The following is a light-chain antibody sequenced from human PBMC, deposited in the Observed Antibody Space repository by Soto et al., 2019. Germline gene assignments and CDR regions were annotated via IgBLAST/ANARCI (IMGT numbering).Light chain of an antibody. CDR2: GAS. V-gene: IGKV3-20*01. J-gene: IGKJ4*01. Sequence: EIVLTQSPGTLSLSPGERATLSCMASQSVSSSYLAWYQQKPGQAPRLLIYGASSRATGIPDRFSGSGSGTDFTLTISRLEPEDFAVYYCQQYNNWPLTFGGGTKVDIK. CDR1: QSVSSSY. CDR3: QQYNNWPLT.